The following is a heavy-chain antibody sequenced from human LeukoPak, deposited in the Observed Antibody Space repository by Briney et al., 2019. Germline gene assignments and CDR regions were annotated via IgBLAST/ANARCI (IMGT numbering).Heavy chain of an antibody. D-gene: IGHD3-22*01. V-gene: IGHV3-74*01. CDR2: INSDGSST. CDR1: GFTFSSYW. Sequence: GGSLRLSCAASGFTFSSYWMHWVRQAPGKGLVWVSRINSDGSSTSYADSVKGRFTTSRDNAKNTLYLQMNSLRAEDTAVYYCARVVVVRSFDYWGQGTLVTVSS. J-gene: IGHJ4*02. CDR3: ARVVVVRSFDY.